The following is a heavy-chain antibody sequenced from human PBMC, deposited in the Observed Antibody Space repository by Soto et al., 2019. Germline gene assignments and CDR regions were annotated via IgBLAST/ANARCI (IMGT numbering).Heavy chain of an antibody. CDR3: ARTALRRPITASVDFDP. Sequence: QVQLVESGGGMVQPGRSLRLSCAASKFTFSSYSMHWFRQAPGKGLEWVAVISYNGTNKFYADSVKGRLTISRDNTKSILYLQMISLRAEDTAVYYCARTALRRPITASVDFDPWGQGTLVIVSS. J-gene: IGHJ5*02. CDR1: KFTFSSYS. CDR2: ISYNGTNK. D-gene: IGHD1-20*01. V-gene: IGHV3-30-3*01.